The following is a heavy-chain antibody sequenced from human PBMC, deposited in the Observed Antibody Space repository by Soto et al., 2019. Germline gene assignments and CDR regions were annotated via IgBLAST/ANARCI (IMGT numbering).Heavy chain of an antibody. Sequence: QVQLVESGGGVVQPGRSLRLSCAASGFTFSSYGMHWVRQAPGKGLEWVAVIWYDGSNKYYADSVKGRFTISRDNSKNTLYLQMNSLRAEDTAVYYCAREAAAGSTAHYYYYYGMDVWGQGTTVTVSS. D-gene: IGHD6-13*01. J-gene: IGHJ6*02. V-gene: IGHV3-33*01. CDR1: GFTFSSYG. CDR3: AREAAAGSTAHYYYYYGMDV. CDR2: IWYDGSNK.